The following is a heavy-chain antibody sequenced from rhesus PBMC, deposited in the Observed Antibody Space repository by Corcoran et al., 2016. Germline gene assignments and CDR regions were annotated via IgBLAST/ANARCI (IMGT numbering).Heavy chain of an antibody. CDR2: MSSGGGST. CDR3: AIVQLGY. Sequence: EVQLVESGGGLVQPGGSLRLSCAASGFTFSSYAMYWVRQATGKGLELSSAMSSGGGSTYYAESVKGRFTISRDNSKNTLCLQMNSLRAEDTAVYYCAIVQLGYWGQGVLVTVSS. V-gene: IGHV3S25*01. D-gene: IGHD3-3*01. CDR1: GFTFSSYA. J-gene: IGHJ4*01.